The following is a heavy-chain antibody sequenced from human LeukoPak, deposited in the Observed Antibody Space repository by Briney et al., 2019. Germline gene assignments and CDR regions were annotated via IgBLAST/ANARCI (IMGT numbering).Heavy chain of an antibody. Sequence: GSPRLSCAASGFTFSSYAMSWVRQPPGKGLEWIGEIYHSGSTNYNPSLKSRVTISVDKSKNQFSLKLSSVTAADTAVCYCARVTGGLRRYYYYYGMDVWGQGTTVTVSS. CDR3: ARVTGGLRRYYYYYGMDV. CDR2: IYHSGST. CDR1: GFTFSSYAM. J-gene: IGHJ6*02. D-gene: IGHD5-12*01. V-gene: IGHV4-4*02.